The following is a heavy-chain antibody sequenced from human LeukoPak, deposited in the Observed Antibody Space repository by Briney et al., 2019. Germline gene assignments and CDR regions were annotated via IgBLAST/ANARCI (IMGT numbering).Heavy chain of an antibody. CDR2: INPNSGGT. J-gene: IGHJ4*02. V-gene: IGHV1-2*02. CDR1: GYTFTGYY. CDR3: ARDLDYSNPLRYFDY. Sequence: ASVKVSCKASGYTFTGYYMHWVRQAPGQGLEWMGWINPNSGGTNYAQKFQGRVTMTRDTSISTAYMELSRLRSDDTAVYYCARDLDYSNPLRYFDYWGQGTLVTVSS. D-gene: IGHD4-11*01.